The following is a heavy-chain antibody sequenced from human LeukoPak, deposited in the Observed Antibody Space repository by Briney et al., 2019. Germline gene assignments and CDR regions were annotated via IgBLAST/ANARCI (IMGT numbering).Heavy chain of an antibody. CDR1: GFTFRKSA. V-gene: IGHV3-23*01. CDR3: AKDYYCDS. Sequence: GVSLRLSCAASGFTFRKSAMSWVRQAPGKGLEWVSSITSGGGPYYTDSVEGRFTISRDNSKNTLYLQMNSLRAEDTAIYFCAKDYYCDSWGQGTLVTVTS. J-gene: IGHJ4*02. CDR2: ITSGGGP.